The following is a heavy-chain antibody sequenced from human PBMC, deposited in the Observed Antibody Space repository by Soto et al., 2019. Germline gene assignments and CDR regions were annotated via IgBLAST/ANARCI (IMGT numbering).Heavy chain of an antibody. J-gene: IGHJ4*02. Sequence: PGGSLRLSCAASGFTFSSYAMSWVRQAPGKGLEWVSTISGTGGSTYYADSAKDRFTISRDNSKNTLYLQKNSLRVEDSAVYYCAKNKYSGDYYFDFWGRGTLVTVSS. CDR3: AKNKYSGDYYFDF. CDR1: GFTFSSYA. D-gene: IGHD1-26*01. V-gene: IGHV3-23*01. CDR2: ISGTGGST.